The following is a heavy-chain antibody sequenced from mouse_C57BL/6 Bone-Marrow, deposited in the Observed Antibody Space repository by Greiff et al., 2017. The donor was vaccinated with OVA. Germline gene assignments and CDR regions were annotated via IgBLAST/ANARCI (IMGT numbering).Heavy chain of an antibody. D-gene: IGHD1-1*01. V-gene: IGHV14-3*01. CDR3: ARWEYYGSNWYFDD. J-gene: IGHJ1*03. CDR1: GFNIKNTH. Sequence: EVQLQQSVAELVRPGASVKLSCTASGFNIKNTHMHWVKQRPEQGLEWIGRIDPANGNTKYAPKFQGKATITADTSSNTADRQLSSLTSEDTAIYYCARWEYYGSNWYFDDWGTGTTVTVSS. CDR2: IDPANGNT.